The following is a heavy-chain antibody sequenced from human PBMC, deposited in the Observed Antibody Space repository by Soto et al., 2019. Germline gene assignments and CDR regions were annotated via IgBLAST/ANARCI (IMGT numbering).Heavy chain of an antibody. CDR2: IYYSGST. V-gene: IGHV4-59*01. CDR1: GGSISTYY. Sequence: SETLSLTCNDSGGSISTYYWSWIRQPPGSGLEWIGYIYYSGSTNYNPSLKSRFTISVDTSKNQFSLKLSSVTAADTAVYYCARDRGRSWQNDLGYYYGMYVWGQGTTVT. J-gene: IGHJ6*02. D-gene: IGHD6-13*01. CDR3: ARDRGRSWQNDLGYYYGMYV.